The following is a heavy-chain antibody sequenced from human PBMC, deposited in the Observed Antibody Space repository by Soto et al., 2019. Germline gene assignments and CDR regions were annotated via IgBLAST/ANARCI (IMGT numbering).Heavy chain of an antibody. D-gene: IGHD1-26*01. V-gene: IGHV4-59*02. J-gene: IGHJ4*02. CDR1: GGSVSVYY. CDR2: IYASGSP. Sequence: SETLSLTCTISGGSVSVYYWSWIRQSTGQGLEWIGYIYASGSPYYNPSLRSRVTISADTSKNQISLKLTSPTAADAAVYYCARGVGSSPPQYWGRGNLVT. CDR3: ARGVGSSPPQY.